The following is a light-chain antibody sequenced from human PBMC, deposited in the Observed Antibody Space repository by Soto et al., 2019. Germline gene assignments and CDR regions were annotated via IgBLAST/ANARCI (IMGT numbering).Light chain of an antibody. CDR2: GTN. J-gene: IGLJ2*01. Sequence: QTVVTQEPSFSVSPGGTVTLTCALSSGSVSTSYYPSWYQQTPGQAPRTLIYGTNSRSSGVPDRFSGSILGNKAALTITGAQADYESDYYCVLYMGSGISVFGGGTKLTVL. CDR3: VLYMGSGISV. V-gene: IGLV8-61*01. CDR1: SGSVSTSYY.